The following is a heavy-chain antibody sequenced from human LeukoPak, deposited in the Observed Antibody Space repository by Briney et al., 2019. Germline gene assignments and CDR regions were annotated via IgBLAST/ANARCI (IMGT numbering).Heavy chain of an antibody. CDR1: GGSISSYY. CDR2: IYTSGST. J-gene: IGHJ4*02. Sequence: PSETLSLTCTVSGGSISSYYWSWIRQPPAKGLEWIGYIYTSGSTNYNPSLKSRVTISVDTSKNQFSLKLSSVTAADTAVYYCARRSQAAAGSYYFDYWGQGTLVTVSS. D-gene: IGHD6-13*01. V-gene: IGHV4-4*09. CDR3: ARRSQAAAGSYYFDY.